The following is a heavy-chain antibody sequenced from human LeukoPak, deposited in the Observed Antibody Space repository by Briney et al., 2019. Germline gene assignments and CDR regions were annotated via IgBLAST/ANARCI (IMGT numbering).Heavy chain of an antibody. J-gene: IGHJ4*02. CDR3: ARIGIAARPDY. V-gene: IGHV4-39*01. D-gene: IGHD6-6*01. Sequence: SETLSLTCTVSGGSISSSSYYWGWIRQPPGKGLEWIGSIYYSGSTYYNPSLKSRVTISVDTSKNQFSLKPSSVTAADTAAYYCARIGIAARPDYWGQGTLVTVSS. CDR1: GGSISSSSYY. CDR2: IYYSGST.